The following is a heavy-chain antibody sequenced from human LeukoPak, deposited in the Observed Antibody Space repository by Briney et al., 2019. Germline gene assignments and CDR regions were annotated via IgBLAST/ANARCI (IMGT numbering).Heavy chain of an antibody. Sequence: PSETLFLTCTVSGGSIISYLWSWIRQPPGKGLEWIGYIYYGGSTNYNPSLKSRVTILVDTSKNQFSLKVSSVTAADTAVYYCARGQYSGSCFDNWGQGSLVTVSS. CDR1: GGSIISYL. CDR3: ARGQYSGSCFDN. CDR2: IYYGGST. J-gene: IGHJ4*02. D-gene: IGHD1-26*01. V-gene: IGHV4-59*01.